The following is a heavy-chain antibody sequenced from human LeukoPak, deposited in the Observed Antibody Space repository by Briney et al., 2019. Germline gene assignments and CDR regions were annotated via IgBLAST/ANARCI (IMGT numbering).Heavy chain of an antibody. J-gene: IGHJ3*02. CDR2: INPNSGGT. D-gene: IGHD2-21*01. CDR3: ARVKPSGPKNAFDI. CDR1: GYTFTGYY. Sequence: ASVKVSCKASGYTFTGYYMHWVRQAPGQGLEWMGWINPNSGGTNYAQKFQGRVTMTGDTSISTAYMELSRLRSDDTAVYYCARVKPSGPKNAFDIWGQGTMVTVSS. V-gene: IGHV1-2*02.